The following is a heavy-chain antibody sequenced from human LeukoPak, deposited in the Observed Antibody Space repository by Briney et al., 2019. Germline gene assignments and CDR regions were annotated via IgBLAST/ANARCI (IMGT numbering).Heavy chain of an antibody. CDR3: ARGTKSPRTTVLTSFWYFDL. D-gene: IGHD1-14*01. J-gene: IGHJ2*01. Sequence: PSETLSLTCTVSGGSITSGPHYWNWIRQSAEKGLEWIGRVQATGSLDYNPSLKSRVTISMDTSTNRFSLMITSLTTTDTAVYYCARGTKSPRTTVLTSFWYFDLWGRGALVTVSS. CDR2: VQATGSL. CDR1: GGSITSGPHY. V-gene: IGHV4-61*02.